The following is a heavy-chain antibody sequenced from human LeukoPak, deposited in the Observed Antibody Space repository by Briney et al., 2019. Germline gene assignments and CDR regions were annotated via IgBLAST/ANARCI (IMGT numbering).Heavy chain of an antibody. D-gene: IGHD1-26*01. CDR1: GGSFSGYY. J-gene: IGHJ4*02. CDR3: ARGFITTDHKPWTRLPGSQYYLDY. CDR2: INHSGST. Sequence: PSETLSLTCAVYGGSFSGYYWSWIRQPPGKGLEWIGEINHSGSTNYNPSLKSRVTISVDTSKNQFSLKLSSVTAADTAVYYCARGFITTDHKPWTRLPGSQYYLDYWGQGTLVTVSS. V-gene: IGHV4-34*01.